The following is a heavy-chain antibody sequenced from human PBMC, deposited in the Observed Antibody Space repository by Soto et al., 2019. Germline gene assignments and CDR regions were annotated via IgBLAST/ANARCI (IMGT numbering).Heavy chain of an antibody. D-gene: IGHD1-1*01. Sequence: QVHLVQSGAEVKNPGASVKVSCKGSGYDFTTYGITWVRQAPGQGLEWMAWISAHNSNTNYAPNLQGRVTVTRDTSTSTAYIELRSLRSDDTAVYYCARGRYGDYWGQGALVTVSS. CDR3: ARGRYGDY. J-gene: IGHJ4*02. V-gene: IGHV1-18*01. CDR1: GYDFTTYG. CDR2: ISAHNSNT.